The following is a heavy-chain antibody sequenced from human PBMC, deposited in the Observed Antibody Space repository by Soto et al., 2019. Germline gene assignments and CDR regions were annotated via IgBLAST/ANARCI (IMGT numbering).Heavy chain of an antibody. CDR2: IHSSGST. V-gene: IGHV4-4*07. CDR3: ARDQGVAAAGITWFDP. Sequence: SETLSLTCTVTGASMNSYHWSWIRQPAGKGLEWIGHIHSSGSTNYNPSLKSRVTMSVDTSKNQFSLRLMSLTAADTAVYYCARDQGVAAAGITWFDPWGQGSLVTVSS. D-gene: IGHD6-13*01. J-gene: IGHJ5*02. CDR1: GASMNSYH.